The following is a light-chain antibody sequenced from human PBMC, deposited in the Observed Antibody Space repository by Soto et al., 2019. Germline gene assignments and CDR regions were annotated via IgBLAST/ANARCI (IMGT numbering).Light chain of an antibody. CDR1: QDISNR. Sequence: EIVMTQSPATLSVSPGERATLSCRASQDISNRLAWYQQKPGQAPRLLIYGASTWATGIPDRFSGSGSGTEFTLTISSLQSEDSAVYYCQQRHMWLITFGQGTRLEIK. V-gene: IGKV3-15*01. CDR2: GAS. CDR3: QQRHMWLIT. J-gene: IGKJ5*01.